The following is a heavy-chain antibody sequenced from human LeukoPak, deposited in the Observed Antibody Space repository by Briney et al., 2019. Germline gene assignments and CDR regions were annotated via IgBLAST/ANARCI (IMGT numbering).Heavy chain of an antibody. CDR3: TTGLSSGYYSFDY. V-gene: IGHV3-15*01. Sequence: PAGSLRLSCAASGFTFSNAWMSWVRQAPGKGLEWVGRIKSKTDGGTTDYAAPVKGRFTISRDDSKNTLYLQMNSLKTEDTAVYYCTTGLSSGYYSFDYWGQGTLVTVSS. D-gene: IGHD3-22*01. CDR2: IKSKTDGGTT. J-gene: IGHJ4*02. CDR1: GFTFSNAW.